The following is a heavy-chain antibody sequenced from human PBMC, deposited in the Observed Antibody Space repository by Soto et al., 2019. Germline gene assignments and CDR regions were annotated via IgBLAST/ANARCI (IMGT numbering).Heavy chain of an antibody. CDR1: GGSISSYY. CDR2: IYYSGST. Sequence: SETLSLTCTVSGGSISSYYWSWIRQPPGKGLEWIGYIYYSGSTNYNPSLKSRVTISVDTSKNQFSLKLSSVTAADTAVYYCAREGVSSRWYNYYGMEVWGQGTTVTVSS. V-gene: IGHV4-59*01. CDR3: AREGVSSRWYNYYGMEV. J-gene: IGHJ6*02. D-gene: IGHD6-13*01.